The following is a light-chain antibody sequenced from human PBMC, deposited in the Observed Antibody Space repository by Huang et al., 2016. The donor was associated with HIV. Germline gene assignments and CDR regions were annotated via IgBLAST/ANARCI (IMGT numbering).Light chain of an antibody. CDR3: QHYDDPYT. J-gene: IGKJ2*01. CDR1: QDIINY. CDR2: DAS. V-gene: IGKV1-33*01. Sequence: DIQMTQSPSSLSASVGDRVTITCQASQDIINYLSWYQHKPGRAPKPLIFDASSLETGVPSRFSGSGSGTYFTLTIASLQPEDVATYYCQHYDDPYTFGQGTKLEIK.